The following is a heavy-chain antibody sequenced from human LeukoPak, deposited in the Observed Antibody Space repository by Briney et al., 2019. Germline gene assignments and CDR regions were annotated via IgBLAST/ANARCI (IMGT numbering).Heavy chain of an antibody. CDR3: ARGGTRGKWLADKREGRGNWFDP. V-gene: IGHV4-34*01. CDR2: INHSGST. J-gene: IGHJ5*02. Sequence: PSETLSLTCAVSGGSFSGYYWSWIRQPPGKGLEWIGEINHSGSTNYNPSLKSRVTISVDTSKNQFSLKLSSVTAADTAVYYCARGGTRGKWLADKREGRGNWFDPWGQGTLVTVSS. D-gene: IGHD6-19*01. CDR1: GGSFSGYY.